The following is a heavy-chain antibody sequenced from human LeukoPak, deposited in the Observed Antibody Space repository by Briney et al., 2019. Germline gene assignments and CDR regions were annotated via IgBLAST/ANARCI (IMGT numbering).Heavy chain of an antibody. Sequence: GGSLRLSCAASGFTFSSYSMNWVRQAPGKGLEWVSYISSSSSTIYYADSVKGRFTISRDNAKNSLYLQMNSLRAEDTAVYYCARTVGATLFDYWGQGTLVTVSS. CDR2: ISSSSSTI. CDR3: ARTVGATLFDY. CDR1: GFTFSSYS. V-gene: IGHV3-48*04. D-gene: IGHD1-26*01. J-gene: IGHJ4*02.